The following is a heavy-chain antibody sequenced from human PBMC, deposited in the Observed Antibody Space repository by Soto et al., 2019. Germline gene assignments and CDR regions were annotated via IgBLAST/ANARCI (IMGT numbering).Heavy chain of an antibody. V-gene: IGHV3-66*01. CDR2: IYSGGST. CDR1: GFTVSSNY. Sequence: EVQLVESGGGLVQPGGSLRLSCAASGFTVSSNYMSWVRQAPGKGLEWVSVIYSGGSTYYADSVKGRFTISRDNSKITLYLQMNSLRAEDTAVYYCARDDSSSLYYFDYWGQGTLVTVSS. CDR3: ARDDSSSLYYFDY. J-gene: IGHJ4*02. D-gene: IGHD6-13*01.